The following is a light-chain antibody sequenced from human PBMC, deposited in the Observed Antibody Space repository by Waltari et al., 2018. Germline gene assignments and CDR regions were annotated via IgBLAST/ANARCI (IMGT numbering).Light chain of an antibody. V-gene: IGLV2-18*02. CDR1: SSDGGSVNR. CDR2: DVS. Sequence: SALHPPPSVSGSPGTAVRTSRHGTSSDGGSVNRVSRNQQPPGQAPKLMIYDVSKRPSGVPDRFSGSKSGNTASLTISGLQAEDEADYYCSSYTGSSYWVFGGGTKLTVL. CDR3: SSYTGSSYWV. J-gene: IGLJ3*02.